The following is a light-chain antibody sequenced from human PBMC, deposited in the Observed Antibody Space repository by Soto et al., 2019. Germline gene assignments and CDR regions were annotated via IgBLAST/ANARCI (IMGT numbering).Light chain of an antibody. J-gene: IGKJ1*01. CDR2: GAS. CDR1: QSVSSSY. V-gene: IGKV3-20*01. Sequence: EIVLTQSPGTLSLSPGERATLSCRASQSVSSSYFAWYQQRFGQAPRLLIYGASSRATGIPDRFSGSGSGTDFTLTISRLEPEDFAVYYCQQYGSSSWTLGQGTKVEIK. CDR3: QQYGSSSWT.